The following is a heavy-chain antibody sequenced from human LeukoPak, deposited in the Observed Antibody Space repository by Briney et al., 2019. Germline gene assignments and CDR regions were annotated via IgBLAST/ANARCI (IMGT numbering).Heavy chain of an antibody. CDR1: GFTFTSHW. CDR3: ARDVGSGWFDY. V-gene: IGHV3-7*01. Sequence: GGSLRLSCAASGFTFTSHWISWVRQVPGRGLEWVGNTNQDGSEKNYVDSVKGRFTISRDNIKNTLYPQMNSLRAEDTAVYSCARDVGSGWFDYWGQGTLVTVSS. J-gene: IGHJ4*02. D-gene: IGHD6-19*01. CDR2: TNQDGSEK.